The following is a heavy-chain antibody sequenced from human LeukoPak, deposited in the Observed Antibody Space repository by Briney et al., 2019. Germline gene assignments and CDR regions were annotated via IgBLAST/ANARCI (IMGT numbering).Heavy chain of an antibody. V-gene: IGHV4-39*01. CDR3: ARHVRMKLRSFDWLPAWFDP. D-gene: IGHD3-9*01. J-gene: IGHJ5*02. CDR2: IYYSGST. CDR1: GGSISSSSYY. Sequence: PSQTLSLTCTDSGGSISSSSYYWGWIRQPPEKGLEWIGSIYYSGSTYYNPSLKSRVTISVDTSKNQFSLRLGSVTAADTAVYYCARHVRMKLRSFDWLPAWFDPWGQGTQVTVSS.